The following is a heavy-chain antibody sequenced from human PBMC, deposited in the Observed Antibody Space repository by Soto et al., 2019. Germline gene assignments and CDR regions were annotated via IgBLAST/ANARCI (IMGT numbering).Heavy chain of an antibody. J-gene: IGHJ5*02. D-gene: IGHD6-13*01. CDR1: GGSIISYD. CDR2: XYYSVXT. Sequence: XPLCLSCTVSGGSIISYDWSWIRQPPEKGLEWIGYXYYSVXTNYHHYLTSXXTISVDTXXNQFHLRLSSVTAADTAVYYCARGHPGSSWFEHWGQGTLVTVSS. V-gene: IGHV4-59*01. CDR3: ARGHPGSSWFEH.